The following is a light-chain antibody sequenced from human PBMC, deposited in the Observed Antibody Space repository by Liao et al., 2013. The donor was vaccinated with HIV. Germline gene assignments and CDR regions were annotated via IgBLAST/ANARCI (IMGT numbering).Light chain of an antibody. CDR1: NLGDKY. V-gene: IGLV3-1*01. Sequence: SYELTQSPSVSVSPGQTASITCSGDNLGDKYANWYQQKPGQSPLLVMSQDTQRPSGIPERFSGSNSGNTATLTISGTQAMDEADYYCQAWDSNTLYVFGTGTKVTVL. CDR2: QDT. J-gene: IGLJ1*01. CDR3: QAWDSNTLYV.